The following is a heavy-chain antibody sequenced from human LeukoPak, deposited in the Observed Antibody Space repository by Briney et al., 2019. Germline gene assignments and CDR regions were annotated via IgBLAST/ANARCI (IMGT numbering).Heavy chain of an antibody. V-gene: IGHV1-46*01. J-gene: IGHJ6*03. CDR1: GYTFTSYY. D-gene: IGHD3-10*01. CDR2: INPSGGST. Sequence: GASVKVSCKASGYTFTSYYMHWVRQAPGQGLERRGIINPSGGSTSYAQKFQGRVTMTRDTSTSTVYMELSSLRSEDTAVYYCARGGGSGSYRPRYYYYMDVWGKGTTVTISS. CDR3: ARGGGSGSYRPRYYYYMDV.